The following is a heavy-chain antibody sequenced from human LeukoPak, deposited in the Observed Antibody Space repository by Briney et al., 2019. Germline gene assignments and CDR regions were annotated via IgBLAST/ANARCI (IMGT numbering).Heavy chain of an antibody. CDR1: GGSISSGDYY. J-gene: IGHJ5*02. CDR2: IYYSGST. D-gene: IGHD3-3*01. V-gene: IGHV4-30-4*08. Sequence: SETLSLTCTVSGGSISSGDYYWSWIRQPPGKGLEWIGYIYYSGSTYYNPSLNSRVNISVDTSKNQFYLKLSSVTAADTAVYYCARDQPAPYDFWSASNWFDPWGQGTLVTVSS. CDR3: ARDQPAPYDFWSASNWFDP.